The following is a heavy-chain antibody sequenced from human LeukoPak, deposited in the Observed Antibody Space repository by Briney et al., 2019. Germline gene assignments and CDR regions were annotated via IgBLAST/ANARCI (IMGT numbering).Heavy chain of an antibody. CDR2: IYYSGST. CDR3: ARGGGVVPAASDYYMDV. CDR1: GGSISSSSYY. D-gene: IGHD2-2*01. V-gene: IGHV4-39*07. Sequence: SETLSLTCTVSGGSISSSSYYWGWIRQPPGKGLEWIGSIYYSGSTYYNPSLKSRVTISVDTSKNQFSLKLSSVTAADTAVYYCARGGGVVPAASDYYMDVWGKGTTVTVSS. J-gene: IGHJ6*03.